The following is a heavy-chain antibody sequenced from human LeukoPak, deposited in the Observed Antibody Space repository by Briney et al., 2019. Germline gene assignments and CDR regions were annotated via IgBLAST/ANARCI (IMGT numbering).Heavy chain of an antibody. CDR3: AGTYYDFWSGYYRNFDY. V-gene: IGHV4-34*01. D-gene: IGHD3-3*01. J-gene: IGHJ4*02. Sequence: SETLSLTCAVYGGSFSGYYWSWIRQPPRKGLEWIGEINHSGSTNYNPSLKSRVTISVDTSKNQFSLKLSSVTAADTAVYYCAGTYYDFWSGYYRNFDYWGQGTLVTVSS. CDR2: INHSGST. CDR1: GGSFSGYY.